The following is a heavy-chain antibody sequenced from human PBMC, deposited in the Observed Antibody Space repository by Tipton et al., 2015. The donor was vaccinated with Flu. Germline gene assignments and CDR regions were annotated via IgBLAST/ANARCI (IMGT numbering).Heavy chain of an antibody. D-gene: IGHD4-11*01. CDR1: GGSISSSYY. J-gene: IGHJ4*02. CDR3: ASHSYSRGRAGH. V-gene: IGHV4-38-2*01. CDR2: IDHSGTT. Sequence: TLSLTCAVSGGSISSSYYWGWIRQPPGKGLEWIGSIDHSGTTYYNPSLKSRVTISVDTSKNQFSLKLSSVTAADTAVFYCASHSYSRGRAGHWGQGTLVTVSS.